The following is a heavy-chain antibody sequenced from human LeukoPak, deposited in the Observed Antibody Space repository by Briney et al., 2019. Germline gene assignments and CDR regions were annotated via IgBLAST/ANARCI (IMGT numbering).Heavy chain of an antibody. V-gene: IGHV3-23*01. D-gene: IGHD3-22*01. CDR2: ISGSGGST. J-gene: IGHJ4*02. CDR1: GFTFSSYE. CDR3: AKRGVVIRVILVGFHKEAYYFDS. Sequence: GGSLRLSCAASGFTFSSYEMNWVRQAPGKGLEWVAGISGSGGSTYYADSVKGRFTVSRDNPKNTLYLQMNSLRAEDTAFYFCAKRGVVIRVILVGFHKEAYYFDSWGQGALVTVSS.